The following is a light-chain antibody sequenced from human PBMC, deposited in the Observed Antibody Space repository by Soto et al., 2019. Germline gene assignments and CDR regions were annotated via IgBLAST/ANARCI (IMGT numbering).Light chain of an antibody. J-gene: IGKJ2*01. CDR3: QQYGSSPPYT. Sequence: EVVLTQSPGTLSLSPGERATLSCRASQSVSNNYLAWYQQKPGQSPKLLIFGSSDRATGIPDRFSGSGSGTDFTLTIISLEPADVPVYYCQQYGSSPPYTFGQGTKLEIK. CDR1: QSVSNNY. CDR2: GSS. V-gene: IGKV3-20*01.